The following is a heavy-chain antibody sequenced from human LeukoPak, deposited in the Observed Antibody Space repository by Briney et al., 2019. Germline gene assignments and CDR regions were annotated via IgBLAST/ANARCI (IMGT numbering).Heavy chain of an antibody. V-gene: IGHV1-2*02. J-gene: IGHJ5*02. Sequence: GASVKVSCKASGYTFTGYYMHWVRQAPGQGLEWMGWINPNSGGTNYAQKFQGRVTMTRDTSISTAYMELSRLRSDDTAVYYCARGGGRLGYCSSTSCYTTNWFDPWGQGTLVTVSS. CDR3: ARGGGRLGYCSSTSCYTTNWFDP. CDR2: INPNSGGT. D-gene: IGHD2-2*02. CDR1: GYTFTGYY.